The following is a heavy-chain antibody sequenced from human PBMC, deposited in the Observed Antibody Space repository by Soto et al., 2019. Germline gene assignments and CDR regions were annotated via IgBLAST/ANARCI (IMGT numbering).Heavy chain of an antibody. CDR2: INHSGST. D-gene: IGHD1-1*01. J-gene: IGHJ4*02. CDR1: GGSCSGYY. V-gene: IGHV4-34*01. Sequence: SEALSVTCAVYGGSCSGYYWRWIRQPPGKGLEWIGEINHSGSTNYNPSLKSRVTISVDTSKNQFSLKLSSVTAADTAVYYCASLGWNDVRYFDYWGQGTLVTVSS. CDR3: ASLGWNDVRYFDY.